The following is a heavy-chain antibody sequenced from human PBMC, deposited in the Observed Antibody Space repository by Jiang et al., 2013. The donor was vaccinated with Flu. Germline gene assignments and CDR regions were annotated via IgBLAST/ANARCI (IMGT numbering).Heavy chain of an antibody. CDR1: GYTFTGYD. CDR3: ARDSDLKYYDFWSGYQVHAFDI. V-gene: IGHV1-8*01. CDR2: MNPNSGNT. J-gene: IGHJ3*02. D-gene: IGHD3-3*01. Sequence: KASGYTFTGYDINWVRQATGQGLEWMGWMNPNSGNTGYAQKFQGRVTMTRNTSISTAYMELSSLRSEDTAVYYCARDSDLKYYDFWSGYQVHAFDIWGQGTMVTVSS.